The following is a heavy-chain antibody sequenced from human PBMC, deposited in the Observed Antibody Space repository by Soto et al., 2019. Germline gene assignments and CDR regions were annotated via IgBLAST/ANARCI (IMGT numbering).Heavy chain of an antibody. J-gene: IGHJ5*02. CDR1: GGSISSGGYY. D-gene: IGHD6-13*01. V-gene: IGHV4-31*03. Sequence: QVQLQESGPGLVKPSQTLSLTCTVSGGSISSGGYYWSWIRQHPGKGLEWIGYIYYSGSTYYNPSRKCRVTISVDTSKNQFSLKLSSVTAADTAVYYCARDLGAAAGFENWFDPWGQGTLVTVSS. CDR3: ARDLGAAAGFENWFDP. CDR2: IYYSGST.